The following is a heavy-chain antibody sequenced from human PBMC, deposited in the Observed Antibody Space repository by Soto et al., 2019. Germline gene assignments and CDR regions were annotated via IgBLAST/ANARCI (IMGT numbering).Heavy chain of an antibody. CDR3: AKGGYAPNYSYYYMDV. Sequence: PGGSLRVSCAASGFTFDDYAVHWVRQAPGKGLEWVSGISWNSGSIGYADSVKGRFTISRDNAKNSLYLQMNSLRAEDTALYYCAKGGYAPNYSYYYMDVWGKGTTVTVSS. CDR1: GFTFDDYA. D-gene: IGHD2-15*01. J-gene: IGHJ6*03. V-gene: IGHV3-9*01. CDR2: ISWNSGSI.